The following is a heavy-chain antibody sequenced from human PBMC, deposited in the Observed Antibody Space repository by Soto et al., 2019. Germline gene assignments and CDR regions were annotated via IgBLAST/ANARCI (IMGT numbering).Heavy chain of an antibody. J-gene: IGHJ4*02. V-gene: IGHV4-31*03. CDR1: GGSISSAAYY. CDR2: VSHSGST. Sequence: SETLSLTCTVSGGSISSAAYYWSWIRQHPGRGLEWIGYVSHSGSTYYNPSLKSRVIISVDTSKNQFSLSLTSVTAADTAVYYCAREYTYGSNFFDCWGQGALVTVSS. CDR3: AREYTYGSNFFDC. D-gene: IGHD5-18*01.